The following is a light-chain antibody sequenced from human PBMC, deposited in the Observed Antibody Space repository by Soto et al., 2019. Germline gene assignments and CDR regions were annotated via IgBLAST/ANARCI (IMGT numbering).Light chain of an antibody. CDR2: RSD. V-gene: IGLV1-47*01. Sequence: QSVLTQAPSASGTLGQRVTISCSGGRSNIGDNYVYWYQQFPGKAPKLLIYRSDQRPSGVPDRFSGSKSGTSASLAISGLRSEDEADYYCSSWDDRLSGLFFGGGTKLTVL. CDR3: SSWDDRLSGLF. CDR1: RSNIGDNY. J-gene: IGLJ2*01.